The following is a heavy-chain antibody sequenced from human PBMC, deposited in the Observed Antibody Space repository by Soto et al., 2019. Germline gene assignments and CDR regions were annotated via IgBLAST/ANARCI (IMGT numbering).Heavy chain of an antibody. D-gene: IGHD1-1*01. V-gene: IGHV3-7*03. CDR3: AGRTGDQGWDFDP. CDR2: INQDGSEK. J-gene: IGHJ2*01. CDR1: GFRFSSYW. Sequence: GGSLRLSCAASGFRFSSYWMNWVRQAPGKGLEWVANINQDGSEKNYVDSVKGRFTISRDTAKNSLYLQMNSLRAEDTAVYYCAGRTGDQGWDFDPWGRGTLVTVSS.